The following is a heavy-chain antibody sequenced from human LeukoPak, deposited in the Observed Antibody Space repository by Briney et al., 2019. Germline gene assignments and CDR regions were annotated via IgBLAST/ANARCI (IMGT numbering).Heavy chain of an antibody. CDR1: GYTFTSYG. Sequence: ASVKVSCKASGYTFTSYGISCVRQAPGQGLEWMGWISAYNGNTNYAQKLQGRVTMATDTSTSTAYMELRSLRSDDTAVYYCARVGAIVVVPAATQEDYWGQGTLVTVPS. CDR2: ISAYNGNT. V-gene: IGHV1-18*01. J-gene: IGHJ4*02. CDR3: ARVGAIVVVPAATQEDY. D-gene: IGHD2-2*01.